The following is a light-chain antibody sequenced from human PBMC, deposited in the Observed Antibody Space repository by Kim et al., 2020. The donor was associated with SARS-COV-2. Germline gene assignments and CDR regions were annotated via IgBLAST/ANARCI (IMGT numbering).Light chain of an antibody. J-gene: IGLJ2*01. Sequence: AWGQTVQIPCQGTGLANFYASWYQQKPGQARVLDIYGKTNRPSGIPDRFSGSASGNTASLTVTGAQAEDGADYYCNSRDRRDIRVVFGGGTQLTVL. V-gene: IGLV3-19*01. CDR1: GLANFY. CDR3: NSRDRRDIRVV. CDR2: GKT.